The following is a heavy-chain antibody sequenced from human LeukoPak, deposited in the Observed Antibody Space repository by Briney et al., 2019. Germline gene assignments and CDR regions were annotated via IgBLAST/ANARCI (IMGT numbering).Heavy chain of an antibody. CDR2: INHSGST. CDR1: GGSFSGYY. D-gene: IGHD3-3*01. Sequence: SETLSLTCAVYGGSFSGYYWSWIRQPPGKGLEWIGEINHSGSTNYNPSLKSRVTISVDTSKNQFSLKLSSVPAADTAVYYCARVHPSYYDFWSGSNYYYGMDVWGQGTTVTVSS. J-gene: IGHJ6*02. V-gene: IGHV4-34*01. CDR3: ARVHPSYYDFWSGSNYYYGMDV.